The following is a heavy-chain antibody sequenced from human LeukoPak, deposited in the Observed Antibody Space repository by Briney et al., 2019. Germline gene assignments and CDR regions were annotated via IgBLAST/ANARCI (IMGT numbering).Heavy chain of an antibody. V-gene: IGHV4-34*01. CDR2: IKHSGST. CDR1: GGSFSGYY. J-gene: IGHJ5*02. CDR3: ARGLVLLWFGELHNWFDP. D-gene: IGHD3-10*01. Sequence: SETLSLTCAVSGGSFSGYYWSWIRQPPGKGLERIGEIKHSGSTNYNPSLKSRDTISVDTSKNQFSLKLSSVTAADTAVYYCARGLVLLWFGELHNWFDPWGQGTLVTVSS.